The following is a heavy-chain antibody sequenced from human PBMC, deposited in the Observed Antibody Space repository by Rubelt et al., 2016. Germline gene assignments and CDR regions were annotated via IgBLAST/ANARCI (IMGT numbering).Heavy chain of an antibody. CDR2: IYYSGST. CDR3: ARPTLGDGYNRNWYFDL. V-gene: IGHV4-59*01. Sequence: QVQLQESGPGLVKPSETLSLTCTVSGGSISSYYWSWIRQPPGKGLEWIGYIYYSGSTDYNPSLKSRVTISVDTSKNQFSLKLSSATAADTAVYYCARPTLGDGYNRNWYFDLWGRGTLVTVSS. CDR1: GGSISSYY. J-gene: IGHJ2*01. D-gene: IGHD5-24*01.